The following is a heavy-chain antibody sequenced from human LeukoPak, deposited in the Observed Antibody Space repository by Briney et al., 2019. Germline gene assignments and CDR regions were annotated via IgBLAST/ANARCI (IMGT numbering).Heavy chain of an antibody. Sequence: GGSLILSCEASGFTFSSYCMSWVRQAPGKGLEWVASIKHDGGQKYYVDSVKGRFNISRDNAKNSLSLQMNGLRAEDTAVYYCARDAYDFWNDYCTYFDSWGQGTLVTVSS. CDR2: IKHDGGQK. J-gene: IGHJ4*02. D-gene: IGHD3-3*01. V-gene: IGHV3-7*01. CDR3: ARDAYDFWNDYCTYFDS. CDR1: GFTFSSYC.